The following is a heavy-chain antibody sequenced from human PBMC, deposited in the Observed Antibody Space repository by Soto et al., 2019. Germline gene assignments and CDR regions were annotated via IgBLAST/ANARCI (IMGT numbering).Heavy chain of an antibody. CDR2: IYYSGST. J-gene: IGHJ4*02. Sequence: PSETLSLTCTVSGGSISSGGYYWSWIRQHPGKGLEWIGYIYYSGSTYYNPSLKSRVTISVDTSKNQSSLKLSSVTAADTAVYYCARAKRGNSPLFDYWGQGTLVTVSS. V-gene: IGHV4-31*03. CDR1: GGSISSGGYY. CDR3: ARAKRGNSPLFDY. D-gene: IGHD3-10*01.